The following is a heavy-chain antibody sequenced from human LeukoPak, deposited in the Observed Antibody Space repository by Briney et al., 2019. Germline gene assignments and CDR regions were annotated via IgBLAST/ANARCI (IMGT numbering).Heavy chain of an antibody. CDR2: FSGSGGST. J-gene: IGHJ4*02. D-gene: IGHD3-22*01. Sequence: GGSLRLSCAASGFTFSSHAMSWVRKAPGRGLDWASAFSGSGGSTYYADSVKGRFTISRDNSKNTLYLQMNSLRAEDTAVYYCATRDPYYYDSSGYSYFDYWGQGTLVTVSS. CDR1: GFTFSSHA. V-gene: IGHV3-23*01. CDR3: ATRDPYYYDSSGYSYFDY.